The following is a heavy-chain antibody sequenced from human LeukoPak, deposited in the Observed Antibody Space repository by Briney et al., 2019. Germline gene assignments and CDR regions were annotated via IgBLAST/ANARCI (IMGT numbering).Heavy chain of an antibody. V-gene: IGHV1-18*04. J-gene: IGHJ4*02. CDR2: INAYNGHT. CDR1: GYTFTSYY. Sequence: EASVKVSCKASGYTFTSYYMHWVRQAPGQGLEWMGWINAYNGHTNYAQNFQGRVTLTTHTSTSTAYMELRSLRSDDTAVYYCARGGRYYFDYWGQGTLVTVSS. D-gene: IGHD6-25*01. CDR3: ARGGRYYFDY.